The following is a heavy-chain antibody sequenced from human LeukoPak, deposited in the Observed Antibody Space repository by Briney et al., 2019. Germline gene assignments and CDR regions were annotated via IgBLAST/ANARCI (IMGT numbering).Heavy chain of an antibody. D-gene: IGHD6-13*01. J-gene: IGHJ5*02. Sequence: HPGGSLRLSCAASGFTFSSYEMNWVRQAPGKGLEWVSYISSSGSTIYYADSVKGRFTISRDNAKNSLYLQMNSLRAEDTAVYYCARDLADNIAADYNWFDPWGQGTLVTVSS. CDR1: GFTFSSYE. CDR2: ISSSGSTI. CDR3: ARDLADNIAADYNWFDP. V-gene: IGHV3-48*03.